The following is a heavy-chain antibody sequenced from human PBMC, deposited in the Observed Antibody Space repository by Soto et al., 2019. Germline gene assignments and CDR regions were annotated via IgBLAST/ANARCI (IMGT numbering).Heavy chain of an antibody. CDR1: GGSISSYY. D-gene: IGHD3-16*02. V-gene: IGHV4-59*01. Sequence: SETLSLTCTVPGGSISSYYWSWIRQPPGKGLEWIGYIYYSGSTNYNPSLKSRVTISVDTSKNQFSLKLSSVTAADTAVYYCARATDYDYVWGSYRYNWFDPWGQGTLVTVSS. J-gene: IGHJ5*02. CDR2: IYYSGST. CDR3: ARATDYDYVWGSYRYNWFDP.